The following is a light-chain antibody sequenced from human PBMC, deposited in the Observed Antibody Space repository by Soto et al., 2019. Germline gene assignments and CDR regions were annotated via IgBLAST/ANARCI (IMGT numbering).Light chain of an antibody. CDR3: QQYNDWPLT. CDR2: GAF. J-gene: IGKJ1*01. CDR1: QSVRSN. V-gene: IGKV3-15*01. Sequence: EIVMTQSPVTLSVSPGERATLSCRASQSVRSNLAWYQHKPGQAPSLLIYGAFTRATGIPARFSGTGSGTEFTLTISSLKYEDFALYYCQQYNDWPLTFGQGTKVDIK.